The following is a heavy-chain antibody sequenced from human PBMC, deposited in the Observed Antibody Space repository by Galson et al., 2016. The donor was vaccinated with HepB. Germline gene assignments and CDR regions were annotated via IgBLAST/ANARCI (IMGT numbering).Heavy chain of an antibody. Sequence: SETLSLTCNVSGGSINSYNWWSWVRQPPGKGLECIGEIYHSGSTNYNPSLKSRVTISVDKSKNQFSLKLSSVTAADTAVYYCAKVSTGGPGNYYYYGMDVWGQGTTVTVSS. V-gene: IGHV4-4*02. D-gene: IGHD2-8*02. J-gene: IGHJ6*02. CDR3: AKVSTGGPGNYYYYGMDV. CDR1: GGSINSYNW. CDR2: IYHSGST.